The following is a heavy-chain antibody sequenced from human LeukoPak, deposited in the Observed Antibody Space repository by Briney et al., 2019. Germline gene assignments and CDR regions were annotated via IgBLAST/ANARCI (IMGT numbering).Heavy chain of an antibody. D-gene: IGHD3-22*01. CDR3: AKLGNYYESSTYPDY. CDR1: GFTFDDYA. J-gene: IGHJ4*02. V-gene: IGHV3-23*01. CDR2: LSATGGSK. Sequence: GGSLRLSCAASGFTFDDYAMTWVRQTPGKGLESVSSLSATGGSKFHADSVRGRFTISRDNSKNTVYLQMNSLRAEDTAVYYCAKLGNYYESSTYPDYWGQGTLVTVSS.